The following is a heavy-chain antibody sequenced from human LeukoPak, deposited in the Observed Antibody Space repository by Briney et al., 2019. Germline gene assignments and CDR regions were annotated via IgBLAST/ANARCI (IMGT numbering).Heavy chain of an antibody. CDR3: ARDRYYYDSSGTYLDY. V-gene: IGHV3-23*01. CDR1: GFTFSSYA. J-gene: IGHJ4*02. Sequence: GGSLRLSCAASGFTFSSYAMSWVRQAPGKGLEWVSAISGSGGSTYYADSVKGRFTISRDNSKNTLYLQMNSLRAEDTAVYYCARDRYYYDSSGTYLDYWGQGTLVTVSS. CDR2: ISGSGGST. D-gene: IGHD3-22*01.